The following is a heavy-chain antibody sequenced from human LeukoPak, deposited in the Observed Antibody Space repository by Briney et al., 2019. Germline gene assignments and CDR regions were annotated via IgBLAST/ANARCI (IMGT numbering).Heavy chain of an antibody. CDR3: TRAVAADEYSRGY. CDR1: GCTFNSYS. J-gene: IGHJ4*02. Sequence: TGASLRLCCAASGCTFNSYSGNWVRKAPGKALELVSSISSGSSYIFYADSMKGRFTISRDNANTSLYLHMSSLSTEDTAVYYCTRAVAADEYSRGYWGQGTLLTVSS. CDR2: ISSGSSYI. V-gene: IGHV3-21*01. D-gene: IGHD6-25*01.